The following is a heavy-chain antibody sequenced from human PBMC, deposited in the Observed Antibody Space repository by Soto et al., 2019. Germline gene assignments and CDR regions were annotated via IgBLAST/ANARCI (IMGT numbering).Heavy chain of an antibody. CDR3: ARDSDYSWFGELFFYFDY. V-gene: IGHV1-2*02. J-gene: IGHJ4*02. D-gene: IGHD3-10*01. CDR1: GYTFTGYF. CDR2: INPNSGGT. Sequence: QVELVQSGAEVKKPGASVQVSCRASGYTFTGYFMPWVRQAPGQGLEWMGWINPNSGGTNYAQKFQGRVTMTRDTSSSTGYMELSRLRSDDTAVYYCARDSDYSWFGELFFYFDYWGQGTLVTVSS.